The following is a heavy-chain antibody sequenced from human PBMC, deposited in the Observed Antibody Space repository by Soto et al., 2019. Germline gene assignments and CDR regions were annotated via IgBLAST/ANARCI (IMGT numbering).Heavy chain of an antibody. CDR3: ARGGKGYSGYDLYY. Sequence: QVPLQQWGAGLLKPSETLSLTCAVYGGSFSGYYWSWIRQPPGKGLEWIGEINHSGSTNYNPSLKSRVTISVDTSKNQFSLKLSSVTAADTAVYYCARGGKGYSGYDLYYWGQGTLVTVSS. CDR1: GGSFSGYY. CDR2: INHSGST. V-gene: IGHV4-34*01. J-gene: IGHJ4*02. D-gene: IGHD5-12*01.